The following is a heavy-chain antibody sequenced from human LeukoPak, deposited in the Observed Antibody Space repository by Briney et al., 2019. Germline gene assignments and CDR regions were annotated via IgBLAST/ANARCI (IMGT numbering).Heavy chain of an antibody. Sequence: SQTLSLTCTVSGGSISSGSYYWSWIRQPAGKGLEWIGRIYTSGSTNYNPSLKSRVTMSVDTSKNQFSLKLSSVTAADTAVYYCARGRYYGSGRLYYFDYWGQGTLVTVSS. J-gene: IGHJ4*02. CDR1: GGSISSGSYY. CDR2: IYTSGST. CDR3: ARGRYYGSGRLYYFDY. V-gene: IGHV4-61*02. D-gene: IGHD3-10*01.